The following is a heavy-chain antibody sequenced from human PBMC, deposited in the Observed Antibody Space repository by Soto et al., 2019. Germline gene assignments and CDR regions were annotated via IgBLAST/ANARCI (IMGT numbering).Heavy chain of an antibody. D-gene: IGHD6-13*01. Sequence: VKVSNKESKYTLNRYNMHLVGQATGVGLEWMGMISTYTGNTNYAQDFQGRVSMTTDTSTNTVFMELRSLTSDDTAVYYCARHLGGSSLVRLDYWGQGTLVTVSS. V-gene: IGHV1-18*04. CDR3: ARHLGGSSLVRLDY. CDR1: KYTLNRYN. CDR2: ISTYTGNT. J-gene: IGHJ4*02.